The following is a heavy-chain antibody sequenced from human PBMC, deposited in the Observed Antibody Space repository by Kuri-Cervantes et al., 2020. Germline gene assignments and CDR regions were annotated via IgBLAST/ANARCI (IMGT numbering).Heavy chain of an antibody. CDR3: ARLWGWGYLPNQIEENFDY. CDR2: INTNTGNP. Sequence: ASVKVSCKASGYTFTSYAMNWMRQAPGQGLEWMGWINTNTGNPTYAQGFTGRFVFSLDTSVSTAYLQISSLKAEDTAVYYCARLWGWGYLPNQIEENFDYWGQGTLVTVSS. V-gene: IGHV7-4-1*02. D-gene: IGHD3-16*01. J-gene: IGHJ4*02. CDR1: GYTFTSYA.